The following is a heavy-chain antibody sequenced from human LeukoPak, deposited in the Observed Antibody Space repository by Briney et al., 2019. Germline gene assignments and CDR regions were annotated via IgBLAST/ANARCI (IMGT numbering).Heavy chain of an antibody. CDR1: GYTFTANY. Sequence: ASVKVSCKTSGYTFTANYMQWVRQAPGQGLEWMGWINTNRGATKYAQKFQGRVTMTRDTSISTAYMELSRLRSDDTAVYYCARHKRTKDYDILTGYDAFDIWGQGTMVTVSS. CDR2: INTNRGAT. J-gene: IGHJ3*02. CDR3: ARHKRTKDYDILTGYDAFDI. D-gene: IGHD3-9*01. V-gene: IGHV1-2*02.